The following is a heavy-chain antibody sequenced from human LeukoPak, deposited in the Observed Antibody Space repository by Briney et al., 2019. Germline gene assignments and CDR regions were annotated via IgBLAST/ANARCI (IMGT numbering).Heavy chain of an antibody. CDR1: GYTFTAFL. V-gene: IGHV1-2*02. J-gene: IGHJ4*02. CDR3: AREGLGATKNFGY. D-gene: IGHD1-26*01. CDR2: IHPNSGGT. Sequence: GASVKVSCKASGYTFTAFLMHWVRQAPGQGLEWMGCIHPNSGGTKYAQKFQGRVTMTRDTSINTAYMDLDRLISDDAAVYYCAREGLGATKNFGYWGQGTPVIVSS.